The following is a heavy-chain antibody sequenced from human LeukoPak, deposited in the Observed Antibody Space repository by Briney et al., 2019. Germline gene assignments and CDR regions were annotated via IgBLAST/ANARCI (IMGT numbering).Heavy chain of an antibody. CDR2: ISAGGDGT. Sequence: PGGSLRLSCAASTFSFSRYPMGWVRQAPGEGLEWVSGISAGGDGTYHADPVKGRFTISRDNSKNTLFLQMNNLRAEDTAKYYCAKESPYSSPRNYYFDYWGQGTLVTVSS. CDR3: AKESPYSSPRNYYFDY. D-gene: IGHD5-18*01. V-gene: IGHV3-23*01. J-gene: IGHJ4*02. CDR1: TFSFSRYP.